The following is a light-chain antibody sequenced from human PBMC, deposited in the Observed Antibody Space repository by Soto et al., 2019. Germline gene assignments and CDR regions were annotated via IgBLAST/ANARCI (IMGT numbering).Light chain of an antibody. CDR2: EVS. CDR3: SSFTSSSTRV. Sequence: QSALTQPASVSGSPGQSITISCTGTSSDVGGYNYVSWYQQHPGKAPKLMIYEVSNRPSGVSNRFSGSKSGNTASLTISGLQAEDEDDYCCSSFTSSSTRVFGGGTKLTVL. CDR1: SSDVGGYNY. V-gene: IGLV2-14*01. J-gene: IGLJ3*02.